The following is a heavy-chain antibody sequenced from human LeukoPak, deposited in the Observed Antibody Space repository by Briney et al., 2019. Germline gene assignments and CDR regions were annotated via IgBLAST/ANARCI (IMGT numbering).Heavy chain of an antibody. CDR3: ARALYTSGWYPDYFDF. CDR1: GFTFSTYW. D-gene: IGHD6-19*01. Sequence: GGSMRLSCAASGFTFSTYWMSWVRQTPGEGLEWLANIKPDGSDQYYVDSMRGRFTISRDNAENSLYLQMNSLRAEDTAVYYCARALYTSGWYPDYFDFWGQGTLVTVSS. CDR2: IKPDGSDQ. J-gene: IGHJ4*02. V-gene: IGHV3-7*04.